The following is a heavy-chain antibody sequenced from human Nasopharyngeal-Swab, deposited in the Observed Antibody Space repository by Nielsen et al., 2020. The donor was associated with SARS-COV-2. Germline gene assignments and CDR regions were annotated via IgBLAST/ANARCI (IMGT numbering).Heavy chain of an antibody. V-gene: IGHV3-7*03. J-gene: IGHJ4*02. CDR1: GFTFSNYW. CDR2: IHQDGSEK. Sequence: GGSLRLSCAASGFTFSNYWMSWVRQTPGKGLEWVANIHQDGSEKTYVDSVKGRFTISRDNSKNSLYLQMSSLRAEDTAVYYCARPSRGQFDYWGQGTLVTVSS. CDR3: ARPSRGQFDY.